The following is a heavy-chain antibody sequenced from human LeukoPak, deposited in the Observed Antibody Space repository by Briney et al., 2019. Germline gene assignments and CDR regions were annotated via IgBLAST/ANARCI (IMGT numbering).Heavy chain of an antibody. J-gene: IGHJ4*02. CDR1: AYIFTGYY. CDR3: ARHPYSGSYHFDY. D-gene: IGHD1-26*01. CDR2: INPNSGGT. Sequence: GASVTVSCKASAYIFTGYYMHWVRQAPGQGLEWMGWINPNSGGTNSAQKFQGRVTMTRDTSISTAYMELSRLTSDDTAVYYCARHPYSGSYHFDYWGQGTLVTVSS. V-gene: IGHV1-2*02.